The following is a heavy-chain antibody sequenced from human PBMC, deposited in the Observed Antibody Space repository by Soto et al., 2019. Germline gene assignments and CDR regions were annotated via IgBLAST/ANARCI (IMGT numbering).Heavy chain of an antibody. CDR2: ISYDGNSG. CDR1: GFTFGAYT. V-gene: IGHV3-30*14. D-gene: IGHD1-26*01. CDR3: ARDGYSGRSDGFDV. Sequence: QMQLVESGGGVVQPGRSLRLSCAASGFTFGAYTMHWVRQAPGKGLEGVAVISYDGNSGRYPDPVKGRFTVSRDNSKSTMYLQMNSLRAENTAVYYCARDGYSGRSDGFDVWGQGTMVTVSS. J-gene: IGHJ3*01.